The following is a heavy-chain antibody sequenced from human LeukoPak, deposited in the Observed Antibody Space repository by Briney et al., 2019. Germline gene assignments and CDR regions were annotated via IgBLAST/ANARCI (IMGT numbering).Heavy chain of an antibody. Sequence: PGGSLRLSCAASGFTFSSYEMNWVSQAPGKGLEWVSYISSSGTTIYSADFVKGRFTISRDNAKNSLYLQMNSLRAVDTAVYYCARPSSYYYDSSGPDAFDIWGQGTMVTVSS. V-gene: IGHV3-48*03. J-gene: IGHJ3*02. CDR1: GFTFSSYE. D-gene: IGHD3-22*01. CDR3: ARPSSYYYDSSGPDAFDI. CDR2: ISSSGTTI.